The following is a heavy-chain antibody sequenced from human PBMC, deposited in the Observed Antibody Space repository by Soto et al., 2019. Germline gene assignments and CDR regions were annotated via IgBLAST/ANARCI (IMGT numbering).Heavy chain of an antibody. CDR2: ISAYNGNT. J-gene: IGHJ4*02. V-gene: IGHV1-18*01. CDR1: GYTFTSYG. CDR3: ARCFLEFWRAYFSSFDY. Sequence: GASVKVSCKASGYTFTSYGISWVRQAPGQGLEWMGWISAYNGNTNYAQKLQGRVTMTTDTSTSTAYMELRSLRSDDTAVYYCARCFLEFWRAYFSSFDYWGQGTLVTVSS. D-gene: IGHD3-3*01.